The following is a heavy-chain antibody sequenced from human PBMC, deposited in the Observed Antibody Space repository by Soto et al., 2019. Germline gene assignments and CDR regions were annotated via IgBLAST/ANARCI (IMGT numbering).Heavy chain of an antibody. Sequence: QVQLVQSGAEVKKPGASVKVSCKASGYTLSTYAMHWVRQAPGQRPEWMGWINAGSGNTKYSHKFQDRVTISRDTSATTAYMEMRSLRSEDTAVYYCAIVPDRITMVRGIIIHYYGMDVWGQGTAVTVSS. J-gene: IGHJ6*02. CDR2: INAGSGNT. V-gene: IGHV1-3*01. CDR1: GYTLSTYA. CDR3: AIVPDRITMVRGIIIHYYGMDV. D-gene: IGHD3-10*01.